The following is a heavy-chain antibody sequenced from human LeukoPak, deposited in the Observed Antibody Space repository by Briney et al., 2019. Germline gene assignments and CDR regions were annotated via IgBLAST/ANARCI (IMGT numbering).Heavy chain of an antibody. V-gene: IGHV1-46*01. CDR1: GYTFASYY. CDR3: ARSAYDIELLIDY. D-gene: IGHD3-22*01. CDR2: INPSGGST. J-gene: IGHJ4*02. Sequence: GASVKVSCKASGYTFASYYMHRVRQAPGQGLEWMGIINPSGGSTSYAQKFQGRVTMTRDMSTSTVYMELSSLRSEDTAVYYCARSAYDIELLIDYWGQGTLVTVSS.